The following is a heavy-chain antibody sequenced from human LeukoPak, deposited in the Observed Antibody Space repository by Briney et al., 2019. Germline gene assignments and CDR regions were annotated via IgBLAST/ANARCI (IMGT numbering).Heavy chain of an antibody. V-gene: IGHV1-69*04. CDR1: GGTFSSYA. CDR2: IIPILGIA. Sequence: ASVKVSCKASGGTFSSYAISWVRQAPGQGLEWMGRIIPILGIANYAQKFQGRVTITADKSTSTAYMELRSLRSDDTAVYYCARDRQYCSGGSCYSATYYGMDVWGQGTTVTVSS. CDR3: ARDRQYCSGGSCYSATYYGMDV. D-gene: IGHD2-15*01. J-gene: IGHJ6*02.